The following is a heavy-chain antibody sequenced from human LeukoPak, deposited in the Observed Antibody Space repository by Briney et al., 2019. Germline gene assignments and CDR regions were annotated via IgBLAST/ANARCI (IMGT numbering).Heavy chain of an antibody. CDR2: IWYDGSNK. V-gene: IGHV3-33*01. Sequence: GGSLRLSCAASGFTFSSYGMHWVRQAPGKGLEWVALIWYDGSNKYYTDSVKGRLTISRDNSKNTPYLQMNSLRAEDTAIYYCAREGPRGNSQFDYWGQGTLVTVSS. D-gene: IGHD2/OR15-2a*01. CDR1: GFTFSSYG. CDR3: AREGPRGNSQFDY. J-gene: IGHJ4*02.